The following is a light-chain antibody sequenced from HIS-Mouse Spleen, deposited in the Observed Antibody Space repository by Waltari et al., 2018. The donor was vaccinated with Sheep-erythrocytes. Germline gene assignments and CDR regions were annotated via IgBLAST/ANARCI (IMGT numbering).Light chain of an antibody. Sequence: QSALTQPASVSGSPGQSITISCTGTSSDVGSYNLVSWYQQHPGKAPKLMIYEGSKRPSGVSNRFSGSKSGNMASLTISGLQAEDEADYYCCSYAGSRTPWVFGGGTKLTVL. V-gene: IGLV2-23*01. J-gene: IGLJ3*02. CDR1: SSDVGSYNL. CDR2: EGS. CDR3: CSYAGSRTPWV.